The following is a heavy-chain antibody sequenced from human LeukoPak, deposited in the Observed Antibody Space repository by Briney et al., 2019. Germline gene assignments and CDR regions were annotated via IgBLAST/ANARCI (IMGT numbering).Heavy chain of an antibody. CDR1: GGSISSYY. J-gene: IGHJ5*02. CDR3: ARDLYYYGSGSSNWFDP. D-gene: IGHD3-10*01. Sequence: SETLSLTCTVAGGSISSYYWSWIRQPAGKGLEWIGRIYTSGSTNYNPSLKSRVTMSVDTSKNQFSLKLSSVTAADTAVYYCARDLYYYGSGSSNWFDPWGQGTLVTVSS. CDR2: IYTSGST. V-gene: IGHV4-4*07.